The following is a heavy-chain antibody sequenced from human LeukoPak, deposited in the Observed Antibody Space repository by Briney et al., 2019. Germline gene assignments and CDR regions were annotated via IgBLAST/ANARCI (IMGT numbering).Heavy chain of an antibody. Sequence: PSETLSLTCAVYGGSFSGYYWSWIRQPPGKGLEWIGEINHSGSTNYNPSLKSRVTISVDTSKNQFSLKLSSVTAADTAVYYCARGHFLRQQENQQYYYYGMDVWGQGTTVTVSS. D-gene: IGHD5/OR15-5a*01. CDR1: GGSFSGYY. J-gene: IGHJ6*02. CDR3: ARGHFLRQQENQQYYYYGMDV. CDR2: INHSGST. V-gene: IGHV4-34*01.